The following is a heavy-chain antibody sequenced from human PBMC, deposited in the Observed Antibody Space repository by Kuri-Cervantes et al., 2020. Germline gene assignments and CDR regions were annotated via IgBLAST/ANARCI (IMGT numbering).Heavy chain of an antibody. CDR1: GFTFSRYT. Sequence: GESLKISCTASGFTFSRYTMSWVRQAPGKGLKWVSSISGGGSSQFYGDSVKGRFTISRDNAKNSLYLQMNSLRAEDTAVYYCTLGCTHLCPIDYWGQGTLVTVSS. CDR3: TLGCTHLCPIDY. V-gene: IGHV3-21*01. D-gene: IGHD2-8*01. J-gene: IGHJ4*02. CDR2: ISGGGSSQ.